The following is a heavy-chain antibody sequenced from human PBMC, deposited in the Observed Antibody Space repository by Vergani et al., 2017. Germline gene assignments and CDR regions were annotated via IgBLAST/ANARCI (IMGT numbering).Heavy chain of an antibody. J-gene: IGHJ4*02. CDR1: GFTFSSYS. Sequence: EMQLVESGGGLVKPGGSLRLSCAASGFTFSSYSMNWVRQAPGKGLEWVSSISSSSTYIYYADSVKGRFTISRDNAKNSLYLQMNSLRAEDTAVYYCASARLLPAAHYYFDYWGQGTLVTVSS. V-gene: IGHV3-21*01. CDR2: ISSSSTYI. D-gene: IGHD2-2*01. CDR3: ASARLLPAAHYYFDY.